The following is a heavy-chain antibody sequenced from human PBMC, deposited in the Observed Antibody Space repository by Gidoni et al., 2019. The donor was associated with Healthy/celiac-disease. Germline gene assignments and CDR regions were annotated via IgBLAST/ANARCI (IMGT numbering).Heavy chain of an antibody. CDR1: GGSISRGSYY. Sequence: QVQLQESGPGLVQPSQTLSLTCTVSGGSISRGSYYWSWIRQPAGKGLEWIGRIYTSGSTNYNPSLKSRVTMSVDTSKNQFSLKLSSVTAADTAVYYCARVSCSGGSCYQDAFDIWGQGTMVTVSS. D-gene: IGHD2-15*01. J-gene: IGHJ3*02. CDR3: ARVSCSGGSCYQDAFDI. V-gene: IGHV4-61*02. CDR2: IYTSGST.